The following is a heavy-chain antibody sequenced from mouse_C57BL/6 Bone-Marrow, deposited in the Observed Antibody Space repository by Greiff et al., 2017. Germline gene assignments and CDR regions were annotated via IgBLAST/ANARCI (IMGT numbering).Heavy chain of an antibody. J-gene: IGHJ1*03. CDR1: GYTFTSYD. CDR2: LYPRDGST. V-gene: IGHV1-85*01. CDR3: ARLELDGSSGDWYFDV. Sequence: QVQLQQSGPELVKPGASVKLSCKASGYTFTSYDINWVKQRPGQGLEWIGWLYPRDGSTTYNEKFKGKATLTVDTSSGTAYMELHSLTSEDSAVYFCARLELDGSSGDWYFDVWGTGATVTVSS. D-gene: IGHD1-1*01.